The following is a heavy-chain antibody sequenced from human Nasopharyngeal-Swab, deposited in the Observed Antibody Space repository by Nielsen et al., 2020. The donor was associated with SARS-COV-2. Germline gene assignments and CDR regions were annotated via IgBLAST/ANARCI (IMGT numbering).Heavy chain of an antibody. V-gene: IGHV3-21*01. Sequence: GESLKISFTASGFSFSNYFMNWVRQAPGKGLEWVSSISSSSSYTYYGDSMKGLFTISRDNARNSLDLQLSSLTAEDTAVYYCARSSGGIGHLTYWYFDLWGRGTLVTVSS. J-gene: IGHJ2*01. CDR3: ARSSGGIGHLTYWYFDL. D-gene: IGHD3-9*01. CDR1: GFSFSNYF. CDR2: ISSSSSYT.